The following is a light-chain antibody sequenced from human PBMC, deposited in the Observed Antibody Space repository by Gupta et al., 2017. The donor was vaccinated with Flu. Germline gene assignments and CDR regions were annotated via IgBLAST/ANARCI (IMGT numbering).Light chain of an antibody. CDR3: SSYSTGSTLVV. CDR1: SSDFGTYTF. CDR2: EVH. Sequence: QSALTQPASVSGSPGQSITIPCTGTSSDFGTYTFVSWYQQHPGKAPKLMIYEVHNRPTGVSTRFAGSKSGNTASLTISGLQAEDEADYYCSSYSTGSTLVVFGGGTKLTVL. J-gene: IGLJ2*01. V-gene: IGLV2-14*01.